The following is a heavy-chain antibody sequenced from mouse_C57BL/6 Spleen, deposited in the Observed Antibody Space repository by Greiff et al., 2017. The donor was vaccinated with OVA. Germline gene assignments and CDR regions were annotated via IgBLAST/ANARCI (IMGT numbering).Heavy chain of an antibody. Sequence: EVQLVESGPVLVKPGASVKMSCKASGYTFTDYYMNWVKQSHGKSLEWIGVINPYNGGTSYNQKFKGKATLTVDKSSSTAYMELNSLTSEDSAVYYCARSGGLPPFAYWGQGTLVTVSA. CDR1: GYTFTDYY. D-gene: IGHD2-4*01. CDR2: INPYNGGT. J-gene: IGHJ3*01. V-gene: IGHV1-19*01. CDR3: ARSGGLPPFAY.